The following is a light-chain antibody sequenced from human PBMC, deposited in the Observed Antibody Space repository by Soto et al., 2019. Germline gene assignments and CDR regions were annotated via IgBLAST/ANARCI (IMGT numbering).Light chain of an antibody. J-gene: IGLJ1*01. CDR2: EGS. V-gene: IGLV2-23*01. CDR3: CSYAGSSTYV. CDR1: SSDVGSYNL. Sequence: QSALTQPASVSGSPGQSITISCTGTSSDVGSYNLVSWYQQHPGKAPKLMIYEGSKRPSGVSTRVSGSKSGNTASLTISGLQAEDETAYYSCSYAGSSTYVFRTGTKLTVL.